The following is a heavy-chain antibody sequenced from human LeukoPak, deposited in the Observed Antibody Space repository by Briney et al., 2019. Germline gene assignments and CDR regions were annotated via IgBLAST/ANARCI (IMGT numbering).Heavy chain of an antibody. CDR3: ARERISYSSGWSPTSSYYFDY. CDR1: GGSISSSY. Sequence: PSETLSLTCIVSGGSISSSYWSWIRQPPGQGLEWIGYIYTGSTNYNPSLKSRVTVSLDTSKHQFSLKLTSVTAADTAVYYCARERISYSSGWSPTSSYYFDYWGQGTLVTVSS. CDR2: IYTGST. V-gene: IGHV4-4*08. J-gene: IGHJ4*02. D-gene: IGHD6-13*01.